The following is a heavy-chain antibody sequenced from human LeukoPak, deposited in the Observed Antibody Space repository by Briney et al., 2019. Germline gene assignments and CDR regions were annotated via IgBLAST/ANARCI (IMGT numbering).Heavy chain of an antibody. Sequence: GGSLRLSCEASGFTFSTYWMHWVRQAPGKGLVWVSRINTDGRITSYADSVKGRFTTSRDNAKNMLYLQLNSLRAEDTAVYYCGRDFNGGFDYWGQGTQVTVSS. CDR3: GRDFNGGFDY. J-gene: IGHJ4*02. V-gene: IGHV3-74*01. D-gene: IGHD2-8*01. CDR2: INTDGRIT. CDR1: GFTFSTYW.